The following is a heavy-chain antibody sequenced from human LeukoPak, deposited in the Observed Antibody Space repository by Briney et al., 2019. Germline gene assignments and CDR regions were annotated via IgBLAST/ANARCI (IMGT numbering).Heavy chain of an antibody. CDR3: ARSRDGYNYPHY. CDR1: GGSISSSSYY. V-gene: IGHV4-61*05. D-gene: IGHD5-24*01. CDR2: IYYSGST. Sequence: SETLSLTCTVSGGSISSSSYYWGWIRQPPGKGLEWIGYIYYSGSTNYNPSLKSRVTISVDTSKNQFSLKLSSVTAADTAVYYCARSRDGYNYPHYWGQGTLVTVSS. J-gene: IGHJ4*02.